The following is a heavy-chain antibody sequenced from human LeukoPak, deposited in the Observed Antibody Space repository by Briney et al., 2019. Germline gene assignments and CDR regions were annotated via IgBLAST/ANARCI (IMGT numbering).Heavy chain of an antibody. V-gene: IGHV1-46*01. CDR3: ARRPAAGSSLYYGMDV. J-gene: IGHJ6*02. Sequence: ASVKVSCKASGYTFTSYYMHWVRQAPGQGLEWMGIINPTGGSTTYAQKFQGRVTMTRDTSTSTVYTELSSLRSEDTAVYYCARRPAAGSSLYYGMDVWGQGTTVTVSS. CDR1: GYTFTSYY. CDR2: INPTGGST. D-gene: IGHD6-13*01.